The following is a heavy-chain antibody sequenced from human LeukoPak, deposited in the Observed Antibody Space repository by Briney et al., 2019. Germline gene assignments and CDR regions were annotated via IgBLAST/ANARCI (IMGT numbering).Heavy chain of an antibody. CDR2: ITSSSAYI. Sequence: GGSLRLSCAASGFNYSAYNMNWVRQAPGKGLEWVASITSSSAYIYYGDSVKGRVRISRDNAKNSLYLQMDSLRADDTAVYYCARDATRGGDFDYWGQGTLVTVSS. D-gene: IGHD2-21*01. J-gene: IGHJ4*02. CDR3: ARDATRGGDFDY. CDR1: GFNYSAYN. V-gene: IGHV3-21*01.